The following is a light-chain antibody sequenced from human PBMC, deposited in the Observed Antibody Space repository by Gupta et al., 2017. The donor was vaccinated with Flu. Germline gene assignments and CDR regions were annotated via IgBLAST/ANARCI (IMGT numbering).Light chain of an antibody. CDR1: QSVTSY. Sequence: EIVLTQSPATLSLSPGERATLSCRASQSVTSYLAWYQQKPGQAPRLLIYDASNRATGIPARFSGSGSGTDFTLTISSLEPEDFAVYYCQQRSNWPPITFAQGTRLKIK. CDR3: QQRSNWPPIT. J-gene: IGKJ5*01. V-gene: IGKV3-11*01. CDR2: DAS.